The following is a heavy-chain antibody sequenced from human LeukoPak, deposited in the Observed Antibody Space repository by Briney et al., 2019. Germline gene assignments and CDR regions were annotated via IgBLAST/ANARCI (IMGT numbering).Heavy chain of an antibody. CDR3: ARDPTYYYDSSGYPLGYYFDY. Sequence: GGSLRLSCAASGFTFSSYSTNWVRQAPGKGLEWVSSISSSSSYIYYADSVKGRFTISRDNAKNSLYLQMNSLRAEDTAVYYCARDPTYYYDSSGYPLGYYFDYWGQGTLVTVSS. CDR1: GFTFSSYS. D-gene: IGHD3-22*01. V-gene: IGHV3-21*01. J-gene: IGHJ4*02. CDR2: ISSSSSYI.